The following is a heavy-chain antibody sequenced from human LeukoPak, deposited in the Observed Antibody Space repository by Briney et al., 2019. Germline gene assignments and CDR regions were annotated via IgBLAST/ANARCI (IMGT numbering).Heavy chain of an antibody. CDR1: GYTFTGYY. D-gene: IGHD4-23*01. Sequence: ASVKVSCKASGYTFTGYYMHWVRQAPGQGLEWMGWINPNSGGTNYAQKFQGRVTMTRDTSISTAYMELSRLRSDDTAVYYCARVRVGGNSDWYFDLWGRGTLVTVS. J-gene: IGHJ2*01. CDR2: INPNSGGT. V-gene: IGHV1-2*02. CDR3: ARVRVGGNSDWYFDL.